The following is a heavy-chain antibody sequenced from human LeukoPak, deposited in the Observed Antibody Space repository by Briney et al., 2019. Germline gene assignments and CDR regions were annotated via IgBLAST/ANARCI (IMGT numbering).Heavy chain of an antibody. CDR3: ARAHSIASYYYGVDV. J-gene: IGHJ6*02. V-gene: IGHV4-39*07. CDR1: GGSVISGGSY. D-gene: IGHD6-13*01. CDR2: IFYSGST. Sequence: SETLSLTCTVSGGSVISGGSYWGWIRQPPGKGLEWIGNIFYSGSTYYNPSLQSRVTISLDTSQNQFSLTLNSVTAADTAVYYCARAHSIASYYYGVDVWGQGTTVTVSS.